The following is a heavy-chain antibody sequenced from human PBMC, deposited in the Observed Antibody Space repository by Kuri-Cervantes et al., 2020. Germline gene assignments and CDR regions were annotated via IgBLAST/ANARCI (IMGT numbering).Heavy chain of an antibody. CDR3: ARGSGSYYEARYYFDY. Sequence: SETLSLTCTVSGGSVSTGSYYWSWIRQPPGKGLEWIGSIHYSADTYYSPSLMNRVTISVDTSKNQFSLRLSSVTAADTAVYYCARGSGSYYEARYYFDYWGQGTLVTVSS. D-gene: IGHD1-26*01. V-gene: IGHV4-39*07. J-gene: IGHJ4*02. CDR1: GGSVSTGSYY. CDR2: IHYSADT.